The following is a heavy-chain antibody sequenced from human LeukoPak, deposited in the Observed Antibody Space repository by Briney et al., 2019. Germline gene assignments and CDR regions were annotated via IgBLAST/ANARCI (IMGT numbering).Heavy chain of an antibody. CDR2: INPSGGST. CDR1: GYTFTSYY. Sequence: GASVKVSCKASGYTFTSYYMHWVRQAPGQGREWMGIINPSGGSTSYAQKFQGRVTMTRDMSTSTVYMELSSLRSEDTAVYYCARDFQQLGRGGAFDIWGQGTMVTVSS. J-gene: IGHJ3*02. CDR3: ARDFQQLGRGGAFDI. D-gene: IGHD6-6*01. V-gene: IGHV1-46*01.